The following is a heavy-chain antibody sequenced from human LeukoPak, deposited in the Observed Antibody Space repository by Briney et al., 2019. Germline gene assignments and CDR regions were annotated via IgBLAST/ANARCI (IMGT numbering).Heavy chain of an antibody. Sequence: ASVKVSCKASGYTFTSYAMNWVRRAPGQGLEWMGWINTNTGNPTYAQGFTGRFVFSLDTSVSTAYLQISSLKAEDTAVYYCARVGGIMITFGGVIPPPDYWGQGTLVTVSS. CDR1: GYTFTSYA. CDR2: INTNTGNP. D-gene: IGHD3-16*02. CDR3: ARVGGIMITFGGVIPPPDY. V-gene: IGHV7-4-1*02. J-gene: IGHJ4*02.